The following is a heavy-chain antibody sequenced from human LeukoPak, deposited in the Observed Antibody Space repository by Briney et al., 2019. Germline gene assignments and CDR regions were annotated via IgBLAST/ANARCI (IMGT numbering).Heavy chain of an antibody. CDR3: AKQGFRGFFDY. CDR2: ISGSGGST. V-gene: IGHV3-23*01. Sequence: GGSLRLSCAASGLTFSSYAMSWVRQAPGKGLEWVSAISGSGGSTYYADSVKGRFTISRDNSKNTLYLQMNSLRAEDTAVYYRAKQGFRGFFDYWGQGTLVTVSS. CDR1: GLTFSSYA. J-gene: IGHJ4*02. D-gene: IGHD3-10*01.